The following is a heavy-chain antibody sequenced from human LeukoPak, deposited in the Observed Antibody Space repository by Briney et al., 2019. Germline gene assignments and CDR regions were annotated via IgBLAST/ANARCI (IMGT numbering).Heavy chain of an antibody. V-gene: IGHV7-4-1*02. D-gene: IGHD3-10*01. CDR3: ARDPFRGVQWYYYYGMDV. J-gene: IGHJ6*02. Sequence: ASVKVSCKASGYTFTSYAMNWVRQAPGQGLEWMGWINTNTGNPTYAQGFTGRFVFSLDTSVSTAYLQISRLKAEDIAVYYCARDPFRGVQWYYYYGMDVWGQGTTVTVSS. CDR2: INTNTGNP. CDR1: GYTFTSYA.